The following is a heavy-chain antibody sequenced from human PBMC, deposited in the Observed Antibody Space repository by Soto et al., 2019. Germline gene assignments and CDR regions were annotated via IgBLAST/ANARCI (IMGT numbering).Heavy chain of an antibody. Sequence: ESLKISCKGSGYSFTSYWISWVRQMPGKGLEWMGRIDPSDSYTNYSPSFQGHVTISADKSISTAYLQWSSLKASDTAMYYCARHSYGPTVRYYYYYGMDVWGQGTTVTVSS. CDR2: IDPSDSYT. J-gene: IGHJ6*02. V-gene: IGHV5-10-1*01. D-gene: IGHD5-18*01. CDR3: ARHSYGPTVRYYYYYGMDV. CDR1: GYSFTSYW.